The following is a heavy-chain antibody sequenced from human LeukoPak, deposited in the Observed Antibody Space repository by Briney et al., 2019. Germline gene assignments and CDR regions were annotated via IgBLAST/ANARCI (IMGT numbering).Heavy chain of an antibody. D-gene: IGHD4-11*01. V-gene: IGHV1-2*02. CDR1: GYTFTDYD. Sequence: ASVKVSCRASGYTFTDYDIYWVRQAPGQGLEYMGWLNPNSGGTNYAQKFQGRVTMTRDTSISTAYMELSGLRSDDTAIYYCAREFLGGTVCLDPWGLGTLVTVSS. J-gene: IGHJ5*02. CDR3: AREFLGGTVCLDP. CDR2: LNPNSGGT.